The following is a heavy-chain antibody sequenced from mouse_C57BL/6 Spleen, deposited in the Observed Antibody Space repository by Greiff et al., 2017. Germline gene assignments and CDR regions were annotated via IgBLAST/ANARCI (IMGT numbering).Heavy chain of an antibody. J-gene: IGHJ1*03. D-gene: IGHD2-5*01. CDR2: IDPSDSYT. CDR3: ARPYSNYGYFDV. V-gene: IGHV1-59*01. CDR1: GYTFTSYW. Sequence: QVQLQQPGAELVRPGTSVKLSCKASGYTFTSYWMHWVKQRPGQGLEWIGVIDPSDSYTNYNQKFKGKATLTVDTSSSTAYMQLSSLTSEDSAVYYCARPYSNYGYFDVWGTGTTVTVSS.